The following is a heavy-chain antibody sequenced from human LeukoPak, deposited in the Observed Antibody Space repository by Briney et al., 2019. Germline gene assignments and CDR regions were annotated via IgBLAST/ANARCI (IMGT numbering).Heavy chain of an antibody. CDR1: GFTFSYYS. Sequence: PGGSLRLSCAASGFTFSYYSMNWVRQAPGKGLEWISYISSSDTIYYADSVKGRFTIARDNAKNSLYLQMSSLRAEDTAVYYCARDPPAGSLDYWGQGTLVTVSS. J-gene: IGHJ4*02. V-gene: IGHV3-48*01. D-gene: IGHD6-25*01. CDR3: ARDPPAGSLDY. CDR2: ISSSDTI.